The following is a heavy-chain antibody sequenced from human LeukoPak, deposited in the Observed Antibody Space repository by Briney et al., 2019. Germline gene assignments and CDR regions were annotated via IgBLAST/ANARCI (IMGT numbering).Heavy chain of an antibody. CDR1: GGSISSYY. V-gene: IGHV4-59*01. CDR2: IYYSGST. J-gene: IGHJ5*02. Sequence: PSETLSLTCTVSGGSISSYYWSWIRQPPGKGLEWIGYIYYSGSTNYNPSLKSRVTISVDTSKNQFSLKLSPVTAADTAVYYCARDQGIVGATASYNWFDPWGQGTLVTVSS. D-gene: IGHD1-26*01. CDR3: ARDQGIVGATASYNWFDP.